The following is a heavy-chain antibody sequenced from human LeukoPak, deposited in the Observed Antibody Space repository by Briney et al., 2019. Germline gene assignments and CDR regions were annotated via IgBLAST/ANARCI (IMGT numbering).Heavy chain of an antibody. D-gene: IGHD1-26*01. CDR1: GFTFDDYT. CDR3: AKDGGSGATRPIDF. CDR2: ISWDGVST. Sequence: GGSLRLSCAASGFTFDDYTMHWFRQAPGKGLEWVSLISWDGVSTYYADSVKGRFTISRDNSKNSLYLQLNSLRTEDTAFYYCAKDGGSGATRPIDFWGQGTLVTVSS. J-gene: IGHJ4*02. V-gene: IGHV3-43*01.